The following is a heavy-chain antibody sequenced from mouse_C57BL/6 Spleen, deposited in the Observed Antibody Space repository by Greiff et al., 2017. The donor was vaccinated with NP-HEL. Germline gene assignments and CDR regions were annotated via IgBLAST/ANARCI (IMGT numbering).Heavy chain of an antibody. CDR2: IDPSDSYT. J-gene: IGHJ3*01. V-gene: IGHV1-69*01. CDR3: AIMTYFAY. CDR1: GYTFTSYW. Sequence: QVQLQQPGAELVMPGASVKLSCKASGYTFTSYWMHWVEQRPGKGLEWIGEIDPSDSYTNYNQKFKGQSTLTVDKSSSTVYMQLSSLTSEDSAVYYCAIMTYFAYWGQGTLVTVSA. D-gene: IGHD2-13*01.